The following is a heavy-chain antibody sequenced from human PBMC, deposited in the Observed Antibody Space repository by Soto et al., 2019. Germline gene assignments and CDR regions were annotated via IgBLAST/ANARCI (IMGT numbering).Heavy chain of an antibody. D-gene: IGHD2-2*01. J-gene: IGHJ6*03. CDR2: IYYSGST. V-gene: IGHV4-59*08. CDR1: GGSISSYY. CDR3: ARRGYCSSTSCSRHYYYYMDV. Sequence: PSETLSLTCTVSGGSISSYYWSWIRQPPGKGLEWIGYIYYSGSTNYNPSLKSRVTISVDTSKNQFSLKLSSVTAADTAVYYCARRGYCSSTSCSRHYYYYMDVWGKGTTVTVSS.